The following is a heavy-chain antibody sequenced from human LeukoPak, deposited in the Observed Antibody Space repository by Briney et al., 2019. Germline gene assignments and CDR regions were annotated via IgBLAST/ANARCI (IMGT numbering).Heavy chain of an antibody. CDR1: GFIFNSYG. J-gene: IGHJ4*02. Sequence: GGSLRLSCAASGFIFNSYGMHWVRQAPGKGLEWVAVISYDGSNKYYADSVKGRFAISRDNSKNTLYLQMNSLRAEDTAVYYCAKDLWDYGDYDRDYLDYWGQGTLVTVSS. D-gene: IGHD4-17*01. CDR3: AKDLWDYGDYDRDYLDY. V-gene: IGHV3-30*18. CDR2: ISYDGSNK.